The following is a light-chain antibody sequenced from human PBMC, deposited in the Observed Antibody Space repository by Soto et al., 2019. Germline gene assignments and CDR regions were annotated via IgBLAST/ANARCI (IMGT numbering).Light chain of an antibody. V-gene: IGLV6-57*04. J-gene: IGLJ2*01. Sequence: LTQSHSVSESPGKTVTISCTRSSGSIASNYVQWYQQRPGSAPTTVIYEDNQRPSGVPDRFSGSIDSSSNSASLTISGLKTEDEADYYCQSYDSSNPVVFGGGTKLTVL. CDR2: EDN. CDR3: QSYDSSNPVV. CDR1: SGSIASNY.